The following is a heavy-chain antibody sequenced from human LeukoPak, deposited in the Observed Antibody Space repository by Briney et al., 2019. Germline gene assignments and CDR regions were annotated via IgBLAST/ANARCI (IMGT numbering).Heavy chain of an antibody. CDR3: LRQGAGKPAP. D-gene: IGHD6-19*01. CDR2: IYAGGSSGA. Sequence: PGGSLRLSCAASGFGVSSNDMSWVRQAPGKGLEWVSLIYAGGSSGAYYADSVRGRFTGSRHDSKNTLDLQMNSLRVDDTAVYYWLRQGAGKPAPRGQGTLVTVSS. J-gene: IGHJ5*02. V-gene: IGHV3-53*04. CDR1: GFGVSSND.